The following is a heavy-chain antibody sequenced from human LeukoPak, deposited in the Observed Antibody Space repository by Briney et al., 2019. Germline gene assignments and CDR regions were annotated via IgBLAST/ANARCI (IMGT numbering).Heavy chain of an antibody. J-gene: IGHJ4*02. CDR2: ISSTGYTT. D-gene: IGHD3-3*01. Sequence: GGSLRLSCAASGFTFGDCEMHSVRQAPGKGLEWVSHISSTGYTTFYADSVKGRFTISRDNAKNSLHLQMNSLGVEDTAVYYCARADAYWSGYHFDHWGQGTLVTVSS. V-gene: IGHV3-48*03. CDR1: GFTFGDCE. CDR3: ARADAYWSGYHFDH.